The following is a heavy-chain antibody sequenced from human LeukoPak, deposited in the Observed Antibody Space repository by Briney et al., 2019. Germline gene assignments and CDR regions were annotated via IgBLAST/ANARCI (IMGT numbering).Heavy chain of an antibody. D-gene: IGHD3-10*01. J-gene: IGHJ4*02. V-gene: IGHV3-23*01. CDR1: GFTFSSYA. CDR3: AKYYYGSGSYYKGLDY. Sequence: QSGGSLRLSCAASGFTFSSYAMSWVRQAPGKGLEWVSVTSGSGSSTFYADSVKGRFTISRDNSKNTLYLQMNSLRAEDTAVYYCAKYYYGSGSYYKGLDYWGQGTLVTVSS. CDR2: TSGSGSST.